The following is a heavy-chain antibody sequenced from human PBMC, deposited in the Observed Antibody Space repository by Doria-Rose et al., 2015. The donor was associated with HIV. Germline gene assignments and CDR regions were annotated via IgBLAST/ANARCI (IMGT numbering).Heavy chain of an antibody. Sequence: VQLVQSGGGLVRPGGSLRLSCATSGFTFSRHRINWVRQAPGKGLEWVSSISSTSASINYADSVRSRFTISRDNARNSLYLQMDSLRAEDTAIYYCATGVTLDYWGQGTLVTVSS. D-gene: IGHD3-10*01. CDR2: ISSTSASI. J-gene: IGHJ4*02. CDR3: ATGVTLDY. V-gene: IGHV3-21*01. CDR1: GFTFSRHR.